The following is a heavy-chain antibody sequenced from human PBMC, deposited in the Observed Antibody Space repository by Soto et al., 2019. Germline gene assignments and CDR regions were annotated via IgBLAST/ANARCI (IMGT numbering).Heavy chain of an antibody. Sequence: ASVKVSCKVSGYTLTELSMHWVRQAPGKGLEWMGGFDPEDGETICAQKFQGRVTMTEDTSTDTAYMELSSLRSEDTAVYYCATGPTPSSGNPRGLDYCGQGTLVTV. CDR2: FDPEDGET. CDR3: ATGPTPSSGNPRGLDY. V-gene: IGHV1-24*01. D-gene: IGHD1-26*01. CDR1: GYTLTELS. J-gene: IGHJ4*02.